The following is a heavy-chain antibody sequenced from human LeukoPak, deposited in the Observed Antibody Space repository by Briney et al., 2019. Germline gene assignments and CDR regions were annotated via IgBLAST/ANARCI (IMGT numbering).Heavy chain of an antibody. D-gene: IGHD1-1*01. CDR2: ISSSGSTI. CDR1: GFTFSDYY. CDR3: ARDPYKENYYYYYYMDV. Sequence: PGGSLRLSCAASGFTFSDYYMSWIRQAPGKGLEWVSYISSSGSTIYYADSVKGRFTISRDNAKNSLYLQMNSLRAEDTAVYYRARDPYKENYYYYYYMDVWGKGTTVTVSS. V-gene: IGHV3-11*01. J-gene: IGHJ6*03.